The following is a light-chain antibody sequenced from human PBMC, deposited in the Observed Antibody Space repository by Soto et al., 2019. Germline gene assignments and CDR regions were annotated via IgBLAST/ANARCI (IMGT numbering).Light chain of an antibody. J-gene: IGKJ1*01. CDR1: PSITSDY. Sequence: EIVLTQSPGTLPLSPRERATLSCRATPSITSDYVAWYKQKPGKAPRRLIYGASSMAAGIQDRFSGRGSGTDFTLANSSLEPDDFAVFYCHQYGTSPWTFGQGTKVEIK. V-gene: IGKV3-20*01. CDR2: GAS. CDR3: HQYGTSPWT.